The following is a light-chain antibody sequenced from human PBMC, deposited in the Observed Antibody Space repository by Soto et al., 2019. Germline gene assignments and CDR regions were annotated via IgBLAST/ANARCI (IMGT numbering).Light chain of an antibody. CDR3: QSYDSSLSASV. CDR2: ANT. Sequence: QSVLTQPPSVSGAPGQRITISCTGCSSNIRAGYDVHWYQQLPGTAPKLLIYANTNRPSGVPGRFSGSKSGASASLAITGLQAEDEADYYCQSYDSSLSASVFGGGTKRTVL. V-gene: IGLV1-40*01. CDR1: SSNIRAGYD. J-gene: IGLJ2*01.